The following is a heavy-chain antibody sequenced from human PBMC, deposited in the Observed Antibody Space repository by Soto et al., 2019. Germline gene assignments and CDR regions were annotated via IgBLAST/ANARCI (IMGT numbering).Heavy chain of an antibody. V-gene: IGHV5-51*01. Sequence: KVSSKVGEESSTDYWSAWVSKMPGKGLEWMGIIYPGDSNTRYSPSFQGQVTISADKSIRTAYLQWSSLKASDTAMYYCASSFTRGVGASAFDYWGQGTLVTVSS. CDR2: IYPGDSNT. CDR3: ASSFTRGVGASAFDY. D-gene: IGHD1-26*01. J-gene: IGHJ4*02. CDR1: EESSTDYW.